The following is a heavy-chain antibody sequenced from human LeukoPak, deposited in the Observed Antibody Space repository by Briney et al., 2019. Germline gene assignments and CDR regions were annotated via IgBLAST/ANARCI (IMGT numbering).Heavy chain of an antibody. CDR1: GFTFSSYW. CDR3: ARGRPHGNDY. D-gene: IGHD4-23*01. V-gene: IGHV3-74*01. Sequence: GGSLRLSCAASGFTFSSYWMNWVRQAPGKGLVWVSRIASDGSSTTYADSVKGRFSISRDNAKNTLYLQTNSLRVEDTAVYYCARGRPHGNDYWGQGTLVTVSS. J-gene: IGHJ4*02. CDR2: IASDGSST.